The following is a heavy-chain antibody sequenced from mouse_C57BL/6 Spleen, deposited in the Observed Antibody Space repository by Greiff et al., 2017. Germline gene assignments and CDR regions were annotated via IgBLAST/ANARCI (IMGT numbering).Heavy chain of an antibody. CDR3: ARHRGTGTSYWYFDV. D-gene: IGHD4-1*01. CDR1: GFTFSSYG. V-gene: IGHV5-6*01. CDR2: ISSGGRYT. Sequence: EVQRVESGGDLVKPGGSLKLSCAASGFTFSSYGMSWVRQTPDKRLEWVATISSGGRYTYYPDRVKGRFTISRDNDKNTLYLQRSSLQSEDTAMYYCARHRGTGTSYWYFDVWGTGTTVTVSS. J-gene: IGHJ1*03.